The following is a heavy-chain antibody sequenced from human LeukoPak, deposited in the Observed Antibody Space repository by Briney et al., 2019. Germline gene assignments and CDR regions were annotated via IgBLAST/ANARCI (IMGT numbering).Heavy chain of an antibody. J-gene: IGHJ4*02. CDR2: ISGSGGST. D-gene: IGHD3-10*01. V-gene: IGHV3-23*01. CDR3: AKAPPNYYYGSGSYYIHFDY. Sequence: GGSLRLSCAASGFTFSSYAMSWVRQAPGKGLEWVSAISGSGGSTYYADSVKGRFTISRDNSKNTLYLQMNSLRAEDTAVYYCAKAPPNYYYGSGSYYIHFDYWGQGTLVTVSS. CDR1: GFTFSSYA.